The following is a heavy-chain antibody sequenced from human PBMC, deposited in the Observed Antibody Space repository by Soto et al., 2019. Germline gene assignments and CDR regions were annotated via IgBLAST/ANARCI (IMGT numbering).Heavy chain of an antibody. CDR2: ISSSSSYI. V-gene: IGHV3-21*01. D-gene: IGHD1-26*01. J-gene: IGHJ5*02. CDR1: GFTFSSYS. Sequence: GGSLRLSCAASGFTFSSYSMNWVRQAPGKGLEWVSSISSSSSYIYYADSVKGRFTISRDNAKSSLYLQMNSLRAEDTAVYYCARVGATTSPISWFDPWGQGTLVTVSS. CDR3: ARVGATTSPISWFDP.